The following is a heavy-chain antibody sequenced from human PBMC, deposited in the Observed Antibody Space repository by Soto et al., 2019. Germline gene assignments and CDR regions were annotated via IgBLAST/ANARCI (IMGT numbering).Heavy chain of an antibody. D-gene: IGHD3-3*01. CDR2: IKQDGSEK. CDR3: AAPLAYDFWSGYPYSYYGMDV. Sequence: GGSLRLSCAASGFTFSSYWMSWVRQAPGKGLEWVANIKQDGSEKYYVDSVKGRFTISRDNAKNSLYLQMNSLRAEDTAVYYCAAPLAYDFWSGYPYSYYGMDVWGQGTTVTVSS. J-gene: IGHJ6*02. V-gene: IGHV3-7*01. CDR1: GFTFSSYW.